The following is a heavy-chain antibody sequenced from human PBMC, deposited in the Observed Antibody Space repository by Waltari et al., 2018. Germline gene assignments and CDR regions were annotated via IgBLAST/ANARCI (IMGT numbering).Heavy chain of an antibody. V-gene: IGHV3-33*01. CDR3: ARDQYGESFYYAMNV. CDR1: GFSFTNYG. CDR2: IWDAGSKK. J-gene: IGHJ6*02. Sequence: QEKLVESGGGVVQSGRSLRLSCAASGFSFTNYGMHWVRQAPGKGLGVGAGIWDAGSKKYYADSVKGRFDISRDNSKNTLYLQMDSLRAEDTAVYFCARDQYGESFYYAMNVWGQGTAVTVSS. D-gene: IGHD1-26*01.